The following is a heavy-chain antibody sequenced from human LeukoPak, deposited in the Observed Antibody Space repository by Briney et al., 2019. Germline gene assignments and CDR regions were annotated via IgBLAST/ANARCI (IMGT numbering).Heavy chain of an antibody. D-gene: IGHD3-3*01. Sequence: GGSLKLSCSASGFTFSTYAMGWVRQSPGKGLEWVSVINTSGGGTYYTESVQGRFTIYRDNTKDTLYLQMNSLRVEDTAVYYCARNWRPDTWGQGTLVTVSS. CDR1: GFTFSTYA. J-gene: IGHJ5*02. CDR2: INTSGGGT. CDR3: ARNWRPDT. V-gene: IGHV3-23*01.